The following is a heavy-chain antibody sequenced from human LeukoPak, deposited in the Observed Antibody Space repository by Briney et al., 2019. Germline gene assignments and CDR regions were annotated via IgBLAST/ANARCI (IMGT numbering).Heavy chain of an antibody. Sequence: PGGSLRLSCAASGFTVSSNYMSWVRQAPGKGLEWVSVIYSGGSTYYADSVKGRFTISRDNSKNTLYLQMNSLRAEDTAVYYSLREGYSSSSVGRRGGQGTLVTVSS. CDR1: GFTVSSNY. V-gene: IGHV3-53*01. CDR2: IYSGGST. D-gene: IGHD6-6*01. CDR3: LREGYSSSSVGRR. J-gene: IGHJ4*02.